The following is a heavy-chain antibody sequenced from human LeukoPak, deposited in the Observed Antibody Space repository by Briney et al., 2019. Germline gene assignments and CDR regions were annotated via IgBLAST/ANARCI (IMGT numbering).Heavy chain of an antibody. D-gene: IGHD3-16*02. V-gene: IGHV3-30*02. Sequence: PGGSLRLSCAASGFTFSSYGMHWVRQAPGKGLEWVAFIRYDGSNKYYADSVKGRFTISRDNSKNTLYLQMNSLRAEDTAVYYCEKGYYDYVWGSYRYTFDYWGQGTLVTVSS. J-gene: IGHJ4*02. CDR1: GFTFSSYG. CDR3: EKGYYDYVWGSYRYTFDY. CDR2: IRYDGSNK.